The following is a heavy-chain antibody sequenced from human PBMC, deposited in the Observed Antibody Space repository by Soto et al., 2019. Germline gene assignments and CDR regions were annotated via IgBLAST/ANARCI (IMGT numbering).Heavy chain of an antibody. CDR1: GGTFSSYA. Sequence: QVQLVQSGAEVKKPGSSVKVSCKASGGTFSSYAISWVRQAPGQGLEWMGGIIPIFGTANYAQKFQGRVTITADESASTAYMELSSLRSEDAAVYYCARADDSSGYYYHDYGMDVWGQGTTVTVSS. D-gene: IGHD3-22*01. V-gene: IGHV1-69*01. CDR3: ARADDSSGYYYHDYGMDV. CDR2: IIPIFGTA. J-gene: IGHJ6*02.